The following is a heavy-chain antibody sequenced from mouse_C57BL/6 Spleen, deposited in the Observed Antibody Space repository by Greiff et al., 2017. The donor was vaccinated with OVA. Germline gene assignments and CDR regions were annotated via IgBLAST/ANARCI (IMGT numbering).Heavy chain of an antibody. CDR2: INPNNGGT. CDR3: ARYTLRYYFDY. CDR1: GYTFTDYN. D-gene: IGHD1-1*01. J-gene: IGHJ2*01. Sequence: EVKLQESGPELVKPGASVKMSCKASGYTFTDYNMHWVKQSHGKSLEWIGYINPNNGGTSYNQKFKGKATLTVNKSCSTAYMELRSLTSDVSAVYYCARYTLRYYFDYWGQGTTLTVSS. V-gene: IGHV1-22*01.